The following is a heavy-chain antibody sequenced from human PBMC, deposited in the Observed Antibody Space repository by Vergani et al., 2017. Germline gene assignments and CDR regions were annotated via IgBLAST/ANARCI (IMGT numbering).Heavy chain of an antibody. CDR3: ARGVTMVRGVIITSYFDY. Sequence: VQLVESGGGVVQPGRSLRLSCAASGFTFSSYGMHWVRQAPGKGLEWVAVIWYDGSNKYYADSVKGRFTISRDNSKNTLYLQMNSLRAEDTAVYYCARGVTMVRGVIITSYFDYWGQGTLVTVSS. D-gene: IGHD3-10*01. CDR1: GFTFSSYG. V-gene: IGHV3-33*01. J-gene: IGHJ4*02. CDR2: IWYDGSNK.